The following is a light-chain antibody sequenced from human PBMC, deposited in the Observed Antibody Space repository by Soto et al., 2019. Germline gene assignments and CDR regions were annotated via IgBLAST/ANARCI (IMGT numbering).Light chain of an antibody. J-gene: IGKJ1*01. CDR1: QSISTW. CDR2: KAS. CDR3: QQYNGYART. V-gene: IGKV1-5*03. Sequence: DIQMTQSPSTLSASVGDRVTITCRASQSISTWLAWYQQKPGKAPNLLIYKASTLQSGVPPRFSGSGSGTEFTLTISGLQPDDFATDFGQQYNGYARTFGQGTKVEIK.